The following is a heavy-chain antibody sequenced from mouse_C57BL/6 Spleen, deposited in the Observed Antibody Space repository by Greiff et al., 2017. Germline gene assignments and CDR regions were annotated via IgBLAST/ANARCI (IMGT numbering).Heavy chain of an antibody. V-gene: IGHV1-52*01. CDR1: GYTFTSYW. CDR3: ASGISHGYFDV. Sequence: QVHVKQPGAELVRPGSSVKLSCKASGYTFTSYWMHWVKQRPIQGLEWIGNIDPSDSETHYNQKFKDKATLTVDKSSSTAYMQLSSLTSEDSAVYYCASGISHGYFDVWGTGTTVTVSS. CDR2: IDPSDSET. J-gene: IGHJ1*03.